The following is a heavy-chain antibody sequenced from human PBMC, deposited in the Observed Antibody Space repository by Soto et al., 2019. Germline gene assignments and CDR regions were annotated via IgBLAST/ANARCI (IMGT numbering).Heavy chain of an antibody. V-gene: IGHV1-69*01. D-gene: IGHD1-26*01. CDR3: ARDVVGAAGSMAV. CDR2: IIPISGTA. J-gene: IGHJ6*02. Sequence: QVQLVQSGAEVKKPGSSVKVSCKASGCTFSSYAISWVRHAPGQGLEWMGGIIPISGTANYAQKFQGRVTITAAESTSTGYMELSSLRSEDTAVYYCARDVVGAAGSMAVWSQGPTVTVSS. CDR1: GCTFSSYA.